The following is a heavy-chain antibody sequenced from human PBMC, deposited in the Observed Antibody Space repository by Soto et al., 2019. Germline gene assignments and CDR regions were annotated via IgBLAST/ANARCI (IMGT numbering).Heavy chain of an antibody. CDR2: IAHDGSNK. Sequence: QVQLVESGGGVVQPGRSLRLSCAASGFSFSSCAMHWVRQAPGKGLEWVADIAHDGSNKYYADSGKGRFPISRDNSGNTVYLQMNSLRPDDTAVYYCARVNIAVAGIASYFDYWGQGNLVTVSS. CDR3: ARVNIAVAGIASYFDY. CDR1: GFSFSSCA. J-gene: IGHJ4*02. D-gene: IGHD6-19*01. V-gene: IGHV3-30-3*01.